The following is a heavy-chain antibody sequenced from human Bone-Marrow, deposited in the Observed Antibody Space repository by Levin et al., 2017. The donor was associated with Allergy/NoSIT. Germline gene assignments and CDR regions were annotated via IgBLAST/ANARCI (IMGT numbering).Heavy chain of an antibody. CDR3: ARHELRYRPRRGHYMDF. D-gene: IGHD4-23*01. CDR2: VYHSGAT. J-gene: IGHJ6*03. Sequence: SETLSLTCTVSVGSISPYYWSWIRQPPGKGLEWIGYVYHSGATDYNPSLKSRVTISIDTSKDQFSLKLSSVTAPDTAVYYCARHELRYRPRRGHYMDFWGEGTTVTVSS. CDR1: VGSISPYY. V-gene: IGHV4-59*08.